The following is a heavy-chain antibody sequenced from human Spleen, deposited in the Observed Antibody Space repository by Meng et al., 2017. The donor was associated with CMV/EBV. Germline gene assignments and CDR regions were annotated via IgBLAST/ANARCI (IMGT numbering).Heavy chain of an antibody. CDR1: GYSFTTFW. J-gene: IGHJ4*02. CDR2: IYPGDSDT. CDR3: ARRGFDSSGYLPFDY. Sequence: SGYSFTTFWIAWVRQMPGKGLEWMGIIYPGDSDTRYSPSFQGQVTISADKSLNTAYLQWSSLKASDTAIYYCARRGFDSSGYLPFDYWGQGTLVTVSS. D-gene: IGHD3-22*01. V-gene: IGHV5-51*01.